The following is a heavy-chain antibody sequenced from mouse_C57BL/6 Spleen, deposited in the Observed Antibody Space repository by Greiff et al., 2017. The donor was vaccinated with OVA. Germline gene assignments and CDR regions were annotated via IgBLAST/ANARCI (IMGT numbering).Heavy chain of an antibody. V-gene: IGHV1-4*01. CDR2: INPSSGYT. J-gene: IGHJ4*01. Sequence: QVQLQQSGAELARPGASVKMSCKASGYTFTSYTMHWVKQRPGQGLEWIGYINPSSGYTKSNQKFKDKATLTADKSSSTAYMQLSSLTSEDSAVYYCARGSYDDAMDYWGQGTSVTVSS. CDR1: GYTFTSYT. CDR3: ARGSYDDAMDY. D-gene: IGHD2-12*01.